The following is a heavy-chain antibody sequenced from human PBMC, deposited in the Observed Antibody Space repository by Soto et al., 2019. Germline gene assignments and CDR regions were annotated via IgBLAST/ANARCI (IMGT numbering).Heavy chain of an antibody. D-gene: IGHD6-13*01. V-gene: IGHV3-13*01. J-gene: IGHJ4*02. CDR1: GFTLSSYG. CDR2: IGTAGDT. Sequence: EVQLVESGGDLVQPGGSLRLSCTASGFTLSSYGFHWVRQAARKGLEWVSGIGTAGDTYYAGSVKGRFTMSRENAKNSLYLQMNGLRAGDTAVYYCTRGAAGFDYWGQGTLITVSS. CDR3: TRGAAGFDY.